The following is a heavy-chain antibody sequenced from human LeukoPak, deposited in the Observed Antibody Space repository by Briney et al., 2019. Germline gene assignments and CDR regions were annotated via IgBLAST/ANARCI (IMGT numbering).Heavy chain of an antibody. CDR1: GFTFDDYA. CDR2: ISWNSGSI. D-gene: IGHD3-3*01. CDR3: AKDLYYDFWSGYLFDY. V-gene: IGHV3-9*01. J-gene: IGHJ4*02. Sequence: PGGSLRLSCAASGFTFDDYAMHWVRHAPGKGLEWVSGISWNSGSIVYADSVKGRFTISRDNAKHSLYLQMNSLRAEDTALYYCAKDLYYDFWSGYLFDYWGQGTLVTVSS.